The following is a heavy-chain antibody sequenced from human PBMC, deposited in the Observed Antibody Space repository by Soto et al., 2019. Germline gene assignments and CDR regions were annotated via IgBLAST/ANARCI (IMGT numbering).Heavy chain of an antibody. CDR1: TSIVRGFG. J-gene: IGHJ4*02. Sequence: ICGASCTSIVRGFGSHFVSKTPGKGLEWVALILYDGSNKFYAVSVKGRFTISRDNSKNTLYLQMNSLRAEDTAVYYCAKDLSGYNYGYYRRLDYWGQGTLVTVSS. V-gene: IGHV3-30*18. D-gene: IGHD5-18*01. CDR2: ILYDGSNK. CDR3: AKDLSGYNYGYYRRLDY.